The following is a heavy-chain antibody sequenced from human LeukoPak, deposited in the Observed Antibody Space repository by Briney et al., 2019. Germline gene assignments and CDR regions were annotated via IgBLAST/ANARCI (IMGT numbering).Heavy chain of an antibody. J-gene: IGHJ5*02. V-gene: IGHV3-23*01. CDR2: ISGSGGST. D-gene: IGHD4-23*01. CDR1: GFTFSSYG. Sequence: PGRSLRLSCAASGFTFSSYGMHWVRQASGKGLEWVSVISGSGGSTYYGDSVKGRFTISRDNSKNTLYLQMNSLRAEDTAVYFCAKAMTSVVTPGASWGQGTLVTVSS. CDR3: AKAMTSVVTPGAS.